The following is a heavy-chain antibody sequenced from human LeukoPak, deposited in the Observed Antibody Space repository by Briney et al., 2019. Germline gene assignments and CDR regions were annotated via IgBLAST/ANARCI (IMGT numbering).Heavy chain of an antibody. CDR1: GGSISSYY. J-gene: IGHJ4*02. D-gene: IGHD6-19*01. V-gene: IGHV4-4*09. CDR2: IYTSGST. Sequence: PSETLSLNCTVSGGSISSYYWSWIRQPPGKGLEWIGYIYTSGSTNYNPSLKSRVTISVDTSKNQFSLKLSSVTAADTAVYYCARHSSGWYIYFDYWGQGTLVTVSS. CDR3: ARHSSGWYIYFDY.